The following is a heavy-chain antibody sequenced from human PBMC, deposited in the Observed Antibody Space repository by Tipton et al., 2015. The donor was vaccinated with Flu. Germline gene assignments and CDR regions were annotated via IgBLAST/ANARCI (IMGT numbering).Heavy chain of an antibody. V-gene: IGHV5-51*01. Sequence: QLVQSGAEVKKPGESLKISCKGSGYRFTTYWIGWVRQMPGKGLEWMGIIYPSDSDTRYSPSFQGRVTISAAKSTNTAYLRWRSLKASDTAMYFCARRKAAADWYFDLWGRGPLVTVSS. D-gene: IGHD6-13*01. J-gene: IGHJ2*01. CDR3: ARRKAAADWYFDL. CDR2: IYPSDSDT. CDR1: GYRFTTYW.